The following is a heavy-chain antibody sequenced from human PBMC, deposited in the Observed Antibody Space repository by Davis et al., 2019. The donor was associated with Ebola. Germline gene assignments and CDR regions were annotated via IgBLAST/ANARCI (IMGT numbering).Heavy chain of an antibody. D-gene: IGHD3-22*01. J-gene: IGHJ4*02. CDR2: INTNTGNP. CDR3: ARGASGYHY. V-gene: IGHV7-4-1*02. CDR1: GYTFTSYA. Sequence: AASVTVSCKASGYTFTSYALNWVRQAPGQGLVWMGWINTNTGNPTYAQGFTRRFVFSLDTSVSTAYLQISSLKAEDTAVYYCARGASGYHYWGQGTLVTVSS.